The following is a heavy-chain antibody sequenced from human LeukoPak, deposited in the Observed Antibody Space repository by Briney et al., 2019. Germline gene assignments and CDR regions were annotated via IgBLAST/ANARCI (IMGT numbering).Heavy chain of an antibody. Sequence: SETLSLTCTVSGGSISSYYWSWIRQPPGKGLEWIGYIYYSGSTNYNPSLKSRVTISVDTSKNQFSLKLSSVTAADTAVYYCARVADHFMVRGRPFDYWGQGTLVTVSS. CDR1: GGSISSYY. J-gene: IGHJ4*02. V-gene: IGHV4-59*12. D-gene: IGHD3-10*01. CDR2: IYYSGST. CDR3: ARVADHFMVRGRPFDY.